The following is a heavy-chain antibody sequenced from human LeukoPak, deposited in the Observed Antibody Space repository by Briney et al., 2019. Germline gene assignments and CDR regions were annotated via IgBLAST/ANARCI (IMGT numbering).Heavy chain of an antibody. Sequence: GGSLRLSCAASGFTFSDHSMHWVRQAPGKGLVWVSHISFDGGSTSYADSAKGRFTISRDDAKNTVYLQLNSLRVEDTAVYYCARALLGPTKATANRGFDFWGQGTLVTVSS. D-gene: IGHD3-16*01. J-gene: IGHJ4*02. CDR1: GFTFSDHS. CDR3: ARALLGPTKATANRGFDF. CDR2: ISFDGGST. V-gene: IGHV3-74*01.